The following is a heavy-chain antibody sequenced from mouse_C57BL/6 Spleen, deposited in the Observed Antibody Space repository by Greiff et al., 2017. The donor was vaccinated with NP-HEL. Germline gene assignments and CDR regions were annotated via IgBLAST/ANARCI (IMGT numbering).Heavy chain of an antibody. Sequence: EVKLMESGPELVKPGASVKISCKASGYSFTDYNMNWVKQSNGKSLEWIGVINPNYGTTSYNQKFKGKATLTVDQSSSTAYMQLNSLTSEDSAVYYCARSGYYDYDDYYAMDYWGQGTSVTVSS. V-gene: IGHV1-39*01. CDR1: GYSFTDYN. J-gene: IGHJ4*01. CDR2: INPNYGTT. D-gene: IGHD2-4*01. CDR3: ARSGYYDYDDYYAMDY.